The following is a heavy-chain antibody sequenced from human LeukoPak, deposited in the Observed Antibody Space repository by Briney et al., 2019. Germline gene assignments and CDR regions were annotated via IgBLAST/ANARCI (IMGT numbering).Heavy chain of an antibody. J-gene: IGHJ5*02. V-gene: IGHV4-34*01. CDR2: INHSGST. D-gene: IGHD2-15*01. CDR1: GGSFSGYY. Sequence: PSETLSLTCAVYGGSFSGYYWSWIRQPPGKGLEWIGEINHSGSTNYNPSLKSRVTISVDTSKNRFSLKLSSVTAADTAVYYCARPPYCSGGSCWNWFDPWGQGTLVTVSS. CDR3: ARPPYCSGGSCWNWFDP.